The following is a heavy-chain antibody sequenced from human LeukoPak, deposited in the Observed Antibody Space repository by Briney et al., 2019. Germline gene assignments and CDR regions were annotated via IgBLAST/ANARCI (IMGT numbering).Heavy chain of an antibody. Sequence: SQTLSLTCTVSGGSISSGSYYWRWIRQPAGKGLEWIGRLYTSGSTNYNPSLMSRVTISVDTSKNQFSLKLSSVTAADTAVYYCARAPDWYFDLWGRGTLVTVSS. V-gene: IGHV4-61*02. J-gene: IGHJ2*01. CDR3: ARAPDWYFDL. D-gene: IGHD2-2*01. CDR1: GGSISSGSYY. CDR2: LYTSGST.